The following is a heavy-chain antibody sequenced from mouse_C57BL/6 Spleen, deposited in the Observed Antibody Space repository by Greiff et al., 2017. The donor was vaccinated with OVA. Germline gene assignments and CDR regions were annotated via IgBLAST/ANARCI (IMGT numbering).Heavy chain of an antibody. CDR3: SITTVVEDAMDY. J-gene: IGHJ4*01. CDR2: VYPYNGGT. CDR1: GFTFTDYY. V-gene: IGHV1-36*01. D-gene: IGHD1-1*01. Sequence: VQLKESGPVLVKPGPSVKISCKASGFTFTDYYMHWVKQSHGKSLEWIGLVYPYNGGTSYNQKFKGKATLTVDTSSSTAYMELNSLTSEDSAVYFCSITTVVEDAMDYWGQGTSVTVSS.